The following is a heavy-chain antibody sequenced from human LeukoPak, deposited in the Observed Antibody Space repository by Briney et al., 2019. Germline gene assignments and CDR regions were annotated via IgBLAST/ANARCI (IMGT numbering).Heavy chain of an antibody. V-gene: IGHV3-23*01. CDR1: GFTFSSYG. Sequence: GGSLRLSCAASGFTFSSYGMSWVRQAPGKGLEWVSAISGSGGSTYYADSVKGRFTISRDNSKNTLYLQMNSLRAEDTAVYYCAKDSATYSSSPYYFDYWGQGTLVTVSS. D-gene: IGHD6-6*01. CDR2: ISGSGGST. J-gene: IGHJ4*02. CDR3: AKDSATYSSSPYYFDY.